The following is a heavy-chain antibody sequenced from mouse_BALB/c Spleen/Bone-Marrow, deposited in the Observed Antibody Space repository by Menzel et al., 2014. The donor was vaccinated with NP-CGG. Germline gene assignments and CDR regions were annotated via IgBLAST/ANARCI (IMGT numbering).Heavy chain of an antibody. Sequence: QVQLKQSGPGLVQPSQSLSITCTVSGFSLTSYGVHWVRQSPGKGLEWLGVIWSGGSTDYNAAFISRLSISKDNSKSQVFFKMASLQANDTAIYYCARNEGNYVDAMDFWDEGTTVTVSS. D-gene: IGHD2-1*01. CDR1: GFSLTSYG. CDR3: ARNEGNYVDAMDF. J-gene: IGHJ4*01. V-gene: IGHV2-2*02. CDR2: IWSGGST.